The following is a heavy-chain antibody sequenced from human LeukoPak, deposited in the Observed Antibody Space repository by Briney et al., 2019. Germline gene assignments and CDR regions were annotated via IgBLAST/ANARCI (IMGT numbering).Heavy chain of an antibody. J-gene: IGHJ4*02. D-gene: IGHD6-13*01. CDR3: AKDHGLYSSSWYDY. CDR1: GFTFSSYA. V-gene: IGHV3-23*01. CDR2: ISGSGGST. Sequence: GGSLRLSCAASGFTFSSYAMSLVRQAPGKGLEWVSAISGSGGSTYYADSVKGRFTISRDNSKNTLYLQMNSLRAEDTAVYYCAKDHGLYSSSWYDYWGQGTLVTVSS.